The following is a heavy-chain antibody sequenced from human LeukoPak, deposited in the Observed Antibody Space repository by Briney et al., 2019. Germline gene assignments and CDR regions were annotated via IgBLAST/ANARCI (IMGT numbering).Heavy chain of an antibody. J-gene: IGHJ4*02. CDR3: AKGRFIVVVPAAIDY. CDR2: ISSSSSYI. CDR1: GFTFSSYS. D-gene: IGHD2-2*01. Sequence: PGGSLRLSCAASGFTFSSYSMNWVRQAPGKGPEWVSSISSSSSYIYYADSVKGRFTISRDNSKNALYLQMNSLRAEDTAVYYCAKGRFIVVVPAAIDYWGQGTLVTVSS. V-gene: IGHV3-21*04.